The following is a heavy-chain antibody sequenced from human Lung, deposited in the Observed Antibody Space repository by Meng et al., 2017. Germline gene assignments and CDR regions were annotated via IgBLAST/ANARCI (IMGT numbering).Heavy chain of an antibody. V-gene: IGHV3-11*05. CDR3: ARDAGYCSGGSCYSVDYFDY. D-gene: IGHD2-15*01. CDR1: GFIFSDYY. Sequence: GESLKISCAASGFIFSDYYMNWVRQAPGKGLEWVSYISTSSRSTDYADSVKGRFTISRDNAKNSLFLQMNSLRAEDTAVYFCARDAGYCSGGSCYSVDYFDYWGQGGLVTVSS. CDR2: ISTSSRST. J-gene: IGHJ4*02.